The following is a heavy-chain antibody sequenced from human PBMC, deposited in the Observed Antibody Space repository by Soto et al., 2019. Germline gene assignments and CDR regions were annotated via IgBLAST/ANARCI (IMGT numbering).Heavy chain of an antibody. J-gene: IGHJ4*02. D-gene: IGHD5-18*01. CDR3: ARETAMASGTFDY. V-gene: IGHV4-4*02. Sequence: QVQLQESGPRLVKSSGTRSLTCTVTGGPISSSNWWSWVRQPPEKGLEWIGEIYHSGSTNYNPSLKTRVTISVDKSKNQFSLKLSSVTAADTAVYYCARETAMASGTFDYWGQGTLVTVSS. CDR1: GGPISSSNW. CDR2: IYHSGST.